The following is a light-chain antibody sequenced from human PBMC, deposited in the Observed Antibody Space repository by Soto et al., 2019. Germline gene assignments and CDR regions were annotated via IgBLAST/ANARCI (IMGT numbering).Light chain of an antibody. J-gene: IGLJ2*01. CDR2: EVS. Sequence: QSALTQPASVSGSPGQSITISCTGTSSDVGGYNYVSWYQQHPGKAPKLMIYEVSNRPSGVSSRFSGSKSGNTASLTISGLQAEDEADYYCISYTRSSALVLFGGGTKLT. CDR1: SSDVGGYNY. V-gene: IGLV2-14*01. CDR3: ISYTRSSALVL.